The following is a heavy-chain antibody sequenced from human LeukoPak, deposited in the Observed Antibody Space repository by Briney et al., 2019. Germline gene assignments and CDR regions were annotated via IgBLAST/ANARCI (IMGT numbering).Heavy chain of an antibody. Sequence: ASVKVSCKASGYTFTSYGISWMRQAPGQGLEWMGWISAYNGNTNYAQKLQGRVTMTTDTSTSTAYMELRSLRSDDTAVYYCARSRSSGWYGIPFDYWGQGTLVTVSS. CDR3: ARSRSSGWYGIPFDY. D-gene: IGHD6-19*01. V-gene: IGHV1-18*01. CDR2: ISAYNGNT. CDR1: GYTFTSYG. J-gene: IGHJ4*02.